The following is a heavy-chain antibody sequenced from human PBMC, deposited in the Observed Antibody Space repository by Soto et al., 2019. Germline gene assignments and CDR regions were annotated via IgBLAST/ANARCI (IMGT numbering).Heavy chain of an antibody. CDR2: IVVGSGNT. D-gene: IGHD1-26*01. J-gene: IGHJ4*02. Sequence: VKVSCKASGFTFTSSAVQWVRQARGQRLEWIGWIVVGSGNTNYAQKFQERVTITRDMSTSTAYIELSSLRSEDTAVYYCAADRPYPWEPTVYWGQGTLVTVSS. CDR3: AADRPYPWEPTVY. CDR1: GFTFTSSA. V-gene: IGHV1-58*01.